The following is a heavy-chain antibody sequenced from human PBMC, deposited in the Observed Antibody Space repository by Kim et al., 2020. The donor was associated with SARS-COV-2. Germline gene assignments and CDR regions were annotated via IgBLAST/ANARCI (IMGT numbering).Heavy chain of an antibody. CDR2: NT. J-gene: IGHJ4*02. CDR3: ARVGRQGGGY. V-gene: IGHV1-3*01. D-gene: IGHD3-10*01. Sequence: NTKYSQKFQGRVTITRDTSASTAYMELSSLRSEDTAVYYCARVGRQGGGYWGQGTLVTVSS.